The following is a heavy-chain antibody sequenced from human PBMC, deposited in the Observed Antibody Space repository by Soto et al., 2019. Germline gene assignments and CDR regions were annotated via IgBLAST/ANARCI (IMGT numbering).Heavy chain of an antibody. CDR1: GFTFSSFE. CDR2: ISRSGSTT. Sequence: EVQLVESGGGLVQPGGSLRVSCAVSGFTFSSFEMNWVRQAPGKGLDWVAYISRSGSTTHYADSVKGRFTIFRDNTRNSLFLQMNSLRAEDTGFYYCAREAAAGTDYFDPWGQGTLVTVSS. D-gene: IGHD6-13*01. J-gene: IGHJ5*02. V-gene: IGHV3-48*03. CDR3: AREAAAGTDYFDP.